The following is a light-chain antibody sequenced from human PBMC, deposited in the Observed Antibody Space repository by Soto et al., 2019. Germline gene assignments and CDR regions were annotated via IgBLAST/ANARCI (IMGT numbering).Light chain of an antibody. Sequence: EIVMTQSPDTLSVSPGERATLSCRASQNVGRNVAWYQQRPGQAPRLLIHGTSTRVADIPARFSGSVSGTEFTLTINSLQPEDFVIYYCQQYNNWPPMSTFGQGTKLEMK. J-gene: IGKJ2*01. CDR1: QNVGRN. CDR3: QQYNNWPPMST. CDR2: GTS. V-gene: IGKV3-15*01.